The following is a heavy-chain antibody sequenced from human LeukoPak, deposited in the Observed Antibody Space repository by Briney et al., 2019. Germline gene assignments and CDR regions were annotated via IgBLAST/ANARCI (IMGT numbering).Heavy chain of an antibody. V-gene: IGHV5-51*01. D-gene: IGHD3-10*01. CDR2: IYPGDSDA. J-gene: IGHJ5*02. CDR3: ARDSYMVRGVIIRPGWFDP. CDR1: GYSFTSYW. Sequence: GESLKISCKGSGYSFTSYWIGWVRQMPGKGLEWMGIIYPGDSDARYSPSFQGQVTISADKSISTAYLQWSSLKASDTAMYYCARDSYMVRGVIIRPGWFDPWGQGTLVTVSS.